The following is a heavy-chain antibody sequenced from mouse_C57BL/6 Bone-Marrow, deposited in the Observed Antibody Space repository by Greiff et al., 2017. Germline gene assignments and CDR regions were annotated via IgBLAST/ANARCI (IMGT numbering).Heavy chain of an antibody. CDR3: AREEAGTSRGYFDY. CDR1: GYAFTNYL. CDR2: INPGSGGT. V-gene: IGHV1-54*01. Sequence: VQLQQSGAELVRPGTSVKVSCKASGYAFTNYLIEWVKQRPGQGLEWIGVINPGSGGTNYNEKFKGKATLTADKSSSTAYMQLSSLTSEDSAVYFCAREEAGTSRGYFDYWGQGTTLTVSS. D-gene: IGHD4-1*01. J-gene: IGHJ2*01.